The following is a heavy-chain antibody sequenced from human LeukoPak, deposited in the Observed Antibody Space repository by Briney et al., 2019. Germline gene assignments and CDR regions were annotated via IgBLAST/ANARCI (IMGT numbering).Heavy chain of an antibody. J-gene: IGHJ4*02. D-gene: IGHD6-13*01. CDR1: GGSISSGGYY. Sequence: MPSETLSLTCTVSGGSISSGGYYWSWIRQHPGKGLEWIGYIYYSGSTYYNPSLKSRVTISADTSKNQFSLKLTSVTAADTAVYYCASQDPTSAPTLGYMSYWGQGTLVTVSS. CDR3: ASQDPTSAPTLGYMSY. CDR2: IYYSGST. V-gene: IGHV4-31*03.